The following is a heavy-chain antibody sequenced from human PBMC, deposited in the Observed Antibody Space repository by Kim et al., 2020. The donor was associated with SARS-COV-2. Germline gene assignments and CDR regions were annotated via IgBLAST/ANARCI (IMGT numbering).Heavy chain of an antibody. J-gene: IGHJ4*02. CDR2: IYPGDSDT. V-gene: IGHV5-51*01. Sequence: GESLKISCKGSGYSFTSYWIGWVRQMPGKGLEWMGIIYPGDSDTRYSPSFQGQVTISADKSISTAYLQWSSLKASDTAMYYCARQIYGGNSLGLGVVFNYWGQGTLVTVSS. D-gene: IGHD3-3*01. CDR3: ARQIYGGNSLGLGVVFNY. CDR1: GYSFTSYW.